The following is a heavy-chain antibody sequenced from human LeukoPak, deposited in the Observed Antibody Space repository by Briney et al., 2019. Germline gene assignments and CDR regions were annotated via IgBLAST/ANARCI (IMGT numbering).Heavy chain of an antibody. CDR2: INHSGST. CDR3: ARGRLIVVVVAASKSYYYYYYMDV. D-gene: IGHD2-15*01. J-gene: IGHJ6*03. Sequence: PSETLSLTCAVYGGSFSGYYWSWIRQPPGKGLEWIGEINHSGSTNYNPSLKSRVTISVDTSKNQFPLKLSSVTAADTAVYYCARGRLIVVVVAASKSYYYYYYMDVWGKGTTVTVSS. CDR1: GGSFSGYY. V-gene: IGHV4-34*01.